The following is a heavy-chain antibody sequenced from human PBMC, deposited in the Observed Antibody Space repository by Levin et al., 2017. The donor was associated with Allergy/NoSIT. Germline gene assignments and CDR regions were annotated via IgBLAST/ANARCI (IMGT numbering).Heavy chain of an antibody. J-gene: IGHJ4*02. Sequence: HSGGSLRLSCAASGFTFDDYAMHWVRQAPGKGLEWVSGISWNSGSIGYADSVKGRFTISRDNAKNSLYLQMNSLRAEDTALYYCARGIVGAMDYWGQGTLVTVSS. D-gene: IGHD1-26*01. CDR2: ISWNSGSI. CDR1: GFTFDDYA. V-gene: IGHV3-9*01. CDR3: ARGIVGAMDY.